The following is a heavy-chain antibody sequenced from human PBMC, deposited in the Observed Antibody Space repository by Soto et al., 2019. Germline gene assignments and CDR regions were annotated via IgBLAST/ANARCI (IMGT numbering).Heavy chain of an antibody. CDR1: GGTFSSYT. CDR3: ARAPDYFDYGDYHYCYGMDV. V-gene: IGHV1-69*02. J-gene: IGHJ6*02. CDR2: IIPILGIA. D-gene: IGHD4-17*01. Sequence: QVQLVQSGAEVKKPGSSVKVSCKASGGTFSSYTISWVRQAPGQGLEWMGRIIPILGIANYAQKFQGRVTIPADNSTSTAYMELSSLRAEDTAVYYCARAPDYFDYGDYHYCYGMDVWGQGTTVTVSS.